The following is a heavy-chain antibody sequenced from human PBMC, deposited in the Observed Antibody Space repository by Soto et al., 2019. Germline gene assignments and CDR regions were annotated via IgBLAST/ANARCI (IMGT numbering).Heavy chain of an antibody. J-gene: IGHJ4*02. V-gene: IGHV3-33*01. D-gene: IGHD2-2*01. CDR1: GFTFSFYG. CDR3: ATDTSNSSTTGSRTYYFDY. CDR2: IWHDGSIE. Sequence: GGSLRLSCAASGFTFSFYGMHWVRQAPGQGLEWVAVIWHDGSIEHYADSVKGRFTISRDNSKNTLYLQMTSLRAEDTAVYYCATDTSNSSTTGSRTYYFDYWCQGPLVTVSS.